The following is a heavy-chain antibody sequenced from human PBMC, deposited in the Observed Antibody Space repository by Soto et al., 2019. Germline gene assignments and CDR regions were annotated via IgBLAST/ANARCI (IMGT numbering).Heavy chain of an antibody. D-gene: IGHD1-1*01. CDR1: GYTFTSYG. V-gene: IGHV1-18*04. Sequence: GASVKVSCKASGYTFTSYGISWVRQAPGQGLEWMGWISAYNGNTNYAQKLQGRVTMTTDTSTSTAYMELRSLRSDDTAVYYCAQLVQLERRDSASDIWGQGTMVTVSS. CDR2: ISAYNGNT. CDR3: AQLVQLERRDSASDI. J-gene: IGHJ3*02.